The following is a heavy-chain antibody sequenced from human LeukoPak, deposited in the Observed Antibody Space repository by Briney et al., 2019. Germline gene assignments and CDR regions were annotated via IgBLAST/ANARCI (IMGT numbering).Heavy chain of an antibody. CDR1: GFTFSSYS. CDR3: AKGPNDGNFDY. V-gene: IGHV3-21*04. CDR2: ISSSSSYI. J-gene: IGHJ4*02. Sequence: GGSLRLSCAASGFTFSSYSMTWVRQAPGKGLEWVSSISSSSSYIYYADSVKGRFTISRDNSKNTLYLQMNSLRAEDTAVYYCAKGPNDGNFDYWGQGTLVTVSS.